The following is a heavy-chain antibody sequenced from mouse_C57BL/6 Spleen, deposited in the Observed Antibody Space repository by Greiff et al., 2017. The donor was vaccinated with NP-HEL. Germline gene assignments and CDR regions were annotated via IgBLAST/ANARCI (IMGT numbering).Heavy chain of an antibody. Sequence: QVQLQQSGAELVKPGASVKVSCKASGYTFTSYWMHWVKQRPGQGLEWIGRIHPSDSDTNYNQKFKGKATLTVDKSSSTAYMQLSSLTSEDSAVYYCAIRSYYDYDLYYFDYWGQGTTLTVSS. CDR3: AIRSYYDYDLYYFDY. J-gene: IGHJ2*01. D-gene: IGHD2-4*01. CDR2: IHPSDSDT. CDR1: GYTFTSYW. V-gene: IGHV1-74*01.